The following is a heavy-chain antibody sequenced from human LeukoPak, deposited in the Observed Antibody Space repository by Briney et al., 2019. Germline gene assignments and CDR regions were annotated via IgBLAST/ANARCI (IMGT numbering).Heavy chain of an antibody. CDR1: GGSFSGYY. J-gene: IGHJ4*02. V-gene: IGHV4-34*01. CDR3: ARVYRWLRLGFDY. Sequence: SETLSLTCAVYGGSFSGYYWSWIRQLPGKGLEWIGEINHSGSTNYNPSLKSRVTISVDTSKNQFSLKLSSVTAADTAVYYCARVYRWLRLGFDYWGQGTLVTVSS. CDR2: INHSGST. D-gene: IGHD5-12*01.